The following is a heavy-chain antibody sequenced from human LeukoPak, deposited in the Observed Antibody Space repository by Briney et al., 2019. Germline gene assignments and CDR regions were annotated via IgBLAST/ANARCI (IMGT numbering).Heavy chain of an antibody. CDR3: AKTGGDYGDYHVDY. V-gene: IGHV3-23*01. CDR1: GFTFSSYS. Sequence: PGGSLRHSCAASGFTFSSYSMNWVRQAPGKGLEWVSAISGSGGSTYYADSVKGRFTISRDNSKNTLYLQMNSLRAEDTAVYYCAKTGGDYGDYHVDYWGQGTLVTVSS. D-gene: IGHD4-17*01. CDR2: ISGSGGST. J-gene: IGHJ4*02.